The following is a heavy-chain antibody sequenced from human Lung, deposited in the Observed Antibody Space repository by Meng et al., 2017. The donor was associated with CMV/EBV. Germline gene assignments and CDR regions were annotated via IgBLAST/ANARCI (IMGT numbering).Heavy chain of an antibody. V-gene: IGHV1-46*01. D-gene: IGHD1-26*01. CDR1: GYTFTNYF. CDR2: INTGSGST. CDR3: ARDSSGSYYGVFDI. Sequence: ASVXVSXKASGYTFTNYFMHWVRQGPGQGLEWMGVINTGSGSTNYAQKFQGRVSMTRDTSTSTVYMEVSSLRSEDTAVYFCARDSSGSYYGVFDIWG. J-gene: IGHJ3*02.